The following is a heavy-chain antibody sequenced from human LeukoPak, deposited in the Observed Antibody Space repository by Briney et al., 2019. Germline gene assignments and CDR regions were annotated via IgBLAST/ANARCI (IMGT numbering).Heavy chain of an antibody. CDR1: GFTFSSYA. CDR2: ITGSGGST. CDR3: AKGGSSSRPYYFDY. Sequence: PGGSLRLSCAASGFTFSSYAMSWVRQAPGKGLEWVSAITGSGGSTYHADSVRGRFTISRDNSKETLYLQMDSLRVEDTAVYYCAKGGSSSRPYYFDYWGQGTLVTVSS. J-gene: IGHJ4*02. D-gene: IGHD6-6*01. V-gene: IGHV3-23*01.